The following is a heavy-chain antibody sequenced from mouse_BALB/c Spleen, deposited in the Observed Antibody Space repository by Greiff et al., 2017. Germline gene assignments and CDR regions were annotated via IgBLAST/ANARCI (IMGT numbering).Heavy chain of an antibody. D-gene: IGHD2-2*01. V-gene: IGHV2-2*02. Sequence: VQLQESGPGLVAPSQSLSITCTVSGFSLTSYGVHWVRQSPGKGLEWLGVIWSGGSTDYNAAFISRLSISKDNSKSQVFFKMNSLQANDTAIYYCARNGGLRRDYFDYWGQGTTLTVSS. J-gene: IGHJ2*01. CDR3: ARNGGLRRDYFDY. CDR1: GFSLTSYG. CDR2: IWSGGST.